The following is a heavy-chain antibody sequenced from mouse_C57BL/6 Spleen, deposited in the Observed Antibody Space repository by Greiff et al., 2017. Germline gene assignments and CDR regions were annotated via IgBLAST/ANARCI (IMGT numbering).Heavy chain of an antibody. CDR1: GYAFSSYW. J-gene: IGHJ2*01. V-gene: IGHV1-80*01. CDR2: IYPGDGDT. CDR3: ARRSADDYADY. Sequence: VQLQQSGAELVKPGASVKISCKASGYAFSSYWMNWVKQRPGKGLEWIGQIYPGDGDTNYNGKFKGKATLTADKSSRTAYMQLSSLTSEDSAVYFCARRSADDYADYWGQGTTLTVSS. D-gene: IGHD2-4*01.